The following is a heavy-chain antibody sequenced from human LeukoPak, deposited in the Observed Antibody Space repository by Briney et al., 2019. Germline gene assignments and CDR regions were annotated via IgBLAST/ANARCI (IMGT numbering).Heavy chain of an antibody. CDR2: ISYDGSNK. V-gene: IGHV3-30*04. D-gene: IGHD2-2*01. Sequence: GGPLRLSCAASGFTFSSYAMHWVRQAPGKGLEWVAVISYDGSNKYYADSVKGRFTISRDNSKNTLYLQMNSLRAEDTAVYYCAKAPGGCSSTSCYSLDYWGQGTLVTVSS. J-gene: IGHJ4*02. CDR3: AKAPGGCSSTSCYSLDY. CDR1: GFTFSSYA.